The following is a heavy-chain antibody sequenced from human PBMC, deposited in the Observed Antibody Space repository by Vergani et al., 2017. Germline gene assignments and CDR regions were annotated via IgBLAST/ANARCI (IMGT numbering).Heavy chain of an antibody. V-gene: IGHV1-8*01. Sequence: QVQLVPSGAEVKTPGASVKVSCKASGYTFTSYDINWVRQATGQGLEWMGWMNPNSGNTGYAQKFQGRVTMTRNTSISTAYMELSSLRSEDTAVYYCARGGPKRYYYYMDVWGKGTTVTVSS. CDR3: ARGGPKRYYYYMDV. J-gene: IGHJ6*03. CDR1: GYTFTSYD. CDR2: MNPNSGNT.